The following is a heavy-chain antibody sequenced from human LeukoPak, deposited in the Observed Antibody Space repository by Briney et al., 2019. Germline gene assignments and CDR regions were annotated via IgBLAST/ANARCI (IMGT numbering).Heavy chain of an antibody. CDR2: ISGSSYYI. J-gene: IGHJ5*02. CDR3: ARPLMYYYGSETYFWFDP. D-gene: IGHD3-10*01. CDR1: GFTFSSYT. V-gene: IGHV3-21*01. Sequence: GGSLRLSCAASGFTFSSYTMNWVRQAPGKGLEWVSSISGSSYYIYYADSVKGRFTISRDNAKNSLSLQMNSLRAEDTAVYYCARPLMYYYGSETYFWFDPWGQGTLVTVSS.